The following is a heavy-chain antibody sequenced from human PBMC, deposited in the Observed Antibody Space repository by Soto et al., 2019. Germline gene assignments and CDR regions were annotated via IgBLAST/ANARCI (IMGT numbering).Heavy chain of an antibody. CDR2: IGDSGAST. CDR3: AKGVELDV. V-gene: IGHV3-23*01. J-gene: IGHJ6*03. D-gene: IGHD1-26*01. CDR1: GFSFYSFA. Sequence: EVLLLESGGRLVQPGGSLRLSCEASGFSFYSFAMNWVRQAPGKGLEWVSTIGDSGASTYYADSVKGRFTISRDNSRNTLYLQLNSLRAEDTAVYFCAKGVELDVWGNGTTVTVSS.